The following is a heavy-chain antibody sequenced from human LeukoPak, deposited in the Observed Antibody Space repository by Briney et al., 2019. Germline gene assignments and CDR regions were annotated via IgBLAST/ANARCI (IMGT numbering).Heavy chain of an antibody. CDR3: ARDLRYAGATTGY. CDR2: ISSSSSTI. D-gene: IGHD1-26*01. Sequence: GGSLRLSCAASGFTFSSYSMNWVRRAPGKGLEWVSYISSSSSTIYYADSVKGRFTISRDNAKNSLSLQMNSLRAEDTAGYYCARDLRYAGATTGYWGQGTLVTVSS. V-gene: IGHV3-48*01. CDR1: GFTFSSYS. J-gene: IGHJ4*02.